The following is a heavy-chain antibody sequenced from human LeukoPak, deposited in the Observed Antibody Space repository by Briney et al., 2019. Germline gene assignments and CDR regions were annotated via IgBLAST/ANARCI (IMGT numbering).Heavy chain of an antibody. D-gene: IGHD3-22*01. J-gene: IGHJ3*02. Sequence: KPSETLSLTCTVSGGSVSSYYWSWIRQPPGKGLEWVGYIYSSGSTNYNPSLKGRVTISVDTSKNQLSLKLSSMTTADTAVYYCAREGAGSSGYRAFDIWGQGTMVTVSS. CDR1: GGSVSSYY. V-gene: IGHV4-4*09. CDR3: AREGAGSSGYRAFDI. CDR2: IYSSGST.